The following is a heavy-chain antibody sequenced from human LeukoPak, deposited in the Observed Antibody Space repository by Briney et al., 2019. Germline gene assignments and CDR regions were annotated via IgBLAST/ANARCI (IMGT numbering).Heavy chain of an antibody. CDR1: GFTFSGSA. Sequence: GGSLRLSCAASGFTFSGSAMHWVRQASGKGLEWVGRIRSKANSYATAYAASVKGRFTISRDDSKNTAYLQMNSLKTEDTAVYYCTGGSYYDSSGYPPYYYYGMDVWGQGTTVTVSS. CDR2: IRSKANSYAT. CDR3: TGGSYYDSSGYPPYYYYGMDV. J-gene: IGHJ6*02. V-gene: IGHV3-73*01. D-gene: IGHD3-22*01.